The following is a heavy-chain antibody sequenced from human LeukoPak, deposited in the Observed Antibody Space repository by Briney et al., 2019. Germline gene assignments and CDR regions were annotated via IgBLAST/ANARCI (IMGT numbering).Heavy chain of an antibody. Sequence: PGGSLRLSCAASGFTFSSYGMHWVRQAPGKGLEWVAVISYDGSNKYYADSVKGRFTISRDNSKNTLYLQMNSLRAEDTAVYYCAREGLGRGYYYYYMDVWGKGTTVTISS. J-gene: IGHJ6*03. V-gene: IGHV3-30*03. CDR3: AREGLGRGYYYYYMDV. CDR1: GFTFSSYG. CDR2: ISYDGSNK. D-gene: IGHD5-12*01.